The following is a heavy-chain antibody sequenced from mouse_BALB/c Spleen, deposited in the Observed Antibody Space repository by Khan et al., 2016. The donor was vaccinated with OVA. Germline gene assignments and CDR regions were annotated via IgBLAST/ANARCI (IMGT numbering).Heavy chain of an antibody. CDR3: ARTARIKY. J-gene: IGHJ2*01. V-gene: IGHV3-2*02. Sequence: EVQLVESGPGLVKPSQSLSLTCTVTGYSITSGYGWNWIRQFPGNKLEWMGYISYSGSTNYNPSFKSRISITRDTSTNQFFLQLNSVTTEDTATYYSARTARIKYWGQGTTLTVSS. D-gene: IGHD1-2*01. CDR2: ISYSGST. CDR1: GYSITSGYG.